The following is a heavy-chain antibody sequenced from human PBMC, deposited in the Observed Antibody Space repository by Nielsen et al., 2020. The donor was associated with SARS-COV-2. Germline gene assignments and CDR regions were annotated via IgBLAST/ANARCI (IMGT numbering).Heavy chain of an antibody. CDR3: AKAIGNYYGSGSYDGPHYYYYGMDV. Sequence: SLKISCAASGFTFDDYAMHWVRQAPGKGLEWVSGISWNSGSIGYADSVKGRFTISRDNAKNSLYLQMNSLRAEDTALYYCAKAIGNYYGSGSYDGPHYYYYGMDVWGQGTTVTVSS. CDR1: GFTFDDYA. V-gene: IGHV3-9*01. CDR2: ISWNSGSI. D-gene: IGHD3-10*01. J-gene: IGHJ6*02.